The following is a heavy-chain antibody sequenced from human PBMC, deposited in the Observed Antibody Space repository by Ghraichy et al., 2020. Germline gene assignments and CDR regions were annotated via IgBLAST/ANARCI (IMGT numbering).Heavy chain of an antibody. CDR2: IYYSGST. V-gene: IGHV4-59*01. CDR1: GGSISSYY. CDR3: AGYTEPGIAAAGIFDY. Sequence: SETLSLTCTVSGGSISSYYWSWIRQPPGKGLEWIGYIYYSGSTNYNPSLKSRVTISVDTSKNQFSLKLSSVTAADTAVYYCAGYTEPGIAAAGIFDYWGQGTLVTVSS. J-gene: IGHJ4*02. D-gene: IGHD6-13*01.